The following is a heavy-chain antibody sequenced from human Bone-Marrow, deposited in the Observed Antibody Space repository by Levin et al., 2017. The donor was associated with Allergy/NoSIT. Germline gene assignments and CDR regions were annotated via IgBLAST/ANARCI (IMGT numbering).Heavy chain of an antibody. D-gene: IGHD3-3*01. CDR2: IWYDGSKK. Sequence: PGGSLRLSCAASGFTFSSYGMHWVRQAPGKGLEWVAVIWYDGSKKYYADSVKGRFTISRDNSKNTLYLQMNSLRAEDTAVYYCARGSRRGVYYAFWSGYYVWMDGWGQGTTVTVSS. CDR3: ARGSRRGVYYAFWSGYYVWMDG. V-gene: IGHV3-33*01. CDR1: GFTFSSYG. J-gene: IGHJ6*02.